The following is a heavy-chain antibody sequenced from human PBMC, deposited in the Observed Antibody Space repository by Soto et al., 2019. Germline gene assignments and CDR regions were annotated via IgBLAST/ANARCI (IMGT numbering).Heavy chain of an antibody. CDR1: GFSFSDSG. Sequence: EVQLVESGGGLVQPGGSLTLSCAASGFSFSDSGIHWVRQAPGKGLEWVANIKQDGSEKYYVDSVKGRFTISRDNAKNSLYLQMNSLRAEDTAVYYCARGYNSYFDLWGRGTLVTVSS. J-gene: IGHJ2*01. CDR2: IKQDGSEK. CDR3: ARGYNSYFDL. D-gene: IGHD5-18*01. V-gene: IGHV3-7*01.